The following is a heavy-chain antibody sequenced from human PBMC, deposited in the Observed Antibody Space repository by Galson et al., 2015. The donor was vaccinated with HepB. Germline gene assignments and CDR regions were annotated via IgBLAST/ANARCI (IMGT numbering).Heavy chain of an antibody. V-gene: IGHV3-48*02. CDR1: GFTFSNYA. CDR2: ISSGTI. Sequence: SLRLSCAASGFTFSNYAMNWVRQAPGKGLEWVSYISSGTIKYADSVKGRFTISRDNAKNSLYLQMNSLRDEDTAVYYCARDRERDGYNAGFDYWGQGTLVTVSS. D-gene: IGHD5-24*01. J-gene: IGHJ4*02. CDR3: ARDRERDGYNAGFDY.